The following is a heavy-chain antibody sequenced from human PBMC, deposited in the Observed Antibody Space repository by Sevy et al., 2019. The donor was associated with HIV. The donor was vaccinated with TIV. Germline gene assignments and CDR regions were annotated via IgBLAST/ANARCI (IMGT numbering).Heavy chain of an antibody. V-gene: IGHV3-13*01. CDR2: IGTLGDT. CDR3: ARGVNLNATGGWFHL. J-gene: IGHJ5*02. Sequence: GGSLRLSCAASDFTFSAYDMHWVRQATGEGLEWVSSIGTLGDTFCPASVEGRFLISRDNDKKSLYLQMNDLRVGDTAVYYRARGVNLNATGGWFHLLGQGTLVTLSS. D-gene: IGHD3-16*01. CDR1: DFTFSAYD.